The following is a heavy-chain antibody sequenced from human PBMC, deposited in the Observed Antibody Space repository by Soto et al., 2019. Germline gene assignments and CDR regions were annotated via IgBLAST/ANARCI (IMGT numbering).Heavy chain of an antibody. J-gene: IGHJ6*02. CDR3: ARRYSCGYGLRDYYYGMDF. CDR2: IYYSGTT. V-gene: IGHV4-28*01. CDR1: GYSISSSNW. D-gene: IGHD5-18*01. Sequence: PSETLSLTCAVSGYSISSSNWWGWIRQPPGKGLEWIGYIYYSGTTYYNPSLKSRVTMSVDTSKNQFSLKLTSVTAVDTAVYYCARRYSCGYGLRDYYYGMDFWGQGTTVTVSS.